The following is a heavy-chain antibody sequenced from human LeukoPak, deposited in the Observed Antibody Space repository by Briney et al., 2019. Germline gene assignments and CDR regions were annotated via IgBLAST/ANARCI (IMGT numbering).Heavy chain of an antibody. CDR1: GFTFSNFG. J-gene: IGHJ4*02. CDR3: ARDSPGAPNDLDY. D-gene: IGHD1-1*01. Sequence: GGSLRLSCEASGFTFSNFGMHWVRQAPGKGLEWVAVIRSDGSNKQYADSVGGRFTISRDNSENMLYLQMNSLRDEDTAVYFCARDSPGAPNDLDYWGQGTLVTVSS. V-gene: IGHV3-33*01. CDR2: IRSDGSNK.